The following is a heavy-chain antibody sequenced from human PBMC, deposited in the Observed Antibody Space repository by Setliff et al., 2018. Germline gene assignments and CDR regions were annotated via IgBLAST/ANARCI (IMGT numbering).Heavy chain of an antibody. Sequence: AETLSLTCNVSGASIRNFYWTWIRQPPGKGLEWIGYVHFTGSTNYNPSHKRRVTMSVDVSKSQFSLRLISGTAADTAVYYCARKVEQWLTPHFDYWGQGALVTVSS. CDR1: GASIRNFY. CDR3: ARKVEQWLTPHFDY. D-gene: IGHD6-19*01. CDR2: VHFTGST. J-gene: IGHJ4*02. V-gene: IGHV4-59*01.